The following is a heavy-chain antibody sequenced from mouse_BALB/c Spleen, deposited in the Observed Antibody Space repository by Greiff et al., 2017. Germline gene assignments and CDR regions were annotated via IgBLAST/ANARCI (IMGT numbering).Heavy chain of an antibody. CDR3: AREGGNYPYAMDY. Sequence: EVKLVESGPGLVKPSQSLSLTCSVTGYSITSGYYWNWIRQFPGNKLEWMGYISYDGSNNYNPSLKNRISITRDTSKNQFFLKLNSVTTEDTATYYCAREGGNYPYAMDYWGQGTSVTVSS. J-gene: IGHJ4*01. V-gene: IGHV3-6*02. CDR1: GYSITSGYY. D-gene: IGHD2-1*01. CDR2: ISYDGSN.